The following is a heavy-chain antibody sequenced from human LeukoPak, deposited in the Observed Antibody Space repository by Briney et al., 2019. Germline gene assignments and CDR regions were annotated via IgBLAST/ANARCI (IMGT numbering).Heavy chain of an antibody. CDR2: IYHSGST. V-gene: IGHV4-4*02. D-gene: IGHD1-26*01. CDR1: GGSISSSNW. J-gene: IGHJ4*02. CDR3: ATTRGVGATIGYFDY. Sequence: PSETLSLTCAVSGGSISSSNWWSWVRQPPGKGLEWIGEIYHSGSTNYNPSLKSRVTISVDRSKNQFSLKLSSVTAADTAVYYCATTRGVGATIGYFDYWGQGTLVTVSS.